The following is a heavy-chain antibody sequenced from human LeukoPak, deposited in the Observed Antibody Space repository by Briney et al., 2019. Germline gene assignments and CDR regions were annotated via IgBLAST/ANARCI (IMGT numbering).Heavy chain of an antibody. D-gene: IGHD3-10*01. J-gene: IGHJ6*02. CDR1: GGSISSGDYY. CDR3: ARRLYNGRVARSYYYYGMDV. V-gene: IGHV4-39*07. Sequence: SEALSLTCTVSGGSISSGDYYWSWIRQPPGKGLEWIGEINHSGRTNYNRSLKSPVTISADTSKNQFSLKLSSVTAADTAVYYCARRLYNGRVARSYYYYGMDVWGQGTTVTVSS. CDR2: INHSGRT.